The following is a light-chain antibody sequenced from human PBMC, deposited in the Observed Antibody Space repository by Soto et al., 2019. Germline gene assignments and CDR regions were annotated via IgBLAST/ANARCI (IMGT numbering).Light chain of an antibody. CDR2: GAS. CDR1: QSVGSN. V-gene: IGKV3-15*01. J-gene: IGKJ1*01. CDR3: QQYGSSPRT. Sequence: EIVMPQSPATLSVSPGERATLSCRASQSVGSNLAWYQQKPGQVPRLLIYGASTRATGIPARFSGSGSGTDFTLTITTLEPEDFAVYYCQQYGSSPRTFGLGTKVDI.